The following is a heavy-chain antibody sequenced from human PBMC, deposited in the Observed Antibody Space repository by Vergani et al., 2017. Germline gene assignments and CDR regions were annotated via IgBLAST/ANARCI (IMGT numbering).Heavy chain of an antibody. CDR1: GFTFSSYA. CDR3: ARASSYYFDY. D-gene: IGHD3-16*02. CDR2: ISGSGGST. V-gene: IGHV3-23*01. Sequence: EVQLLESGGGLVQPGGSLRLSCAASGFTFSSYAMSWVRQAPGKGLEWVSAISGSGGSTYYADSVKGRFTISRDNAKNSLYLQMNSLRAEDTAVYYCARASSYYFDYWGQGTLVTVSS. J-gene: IGHJ4*02.